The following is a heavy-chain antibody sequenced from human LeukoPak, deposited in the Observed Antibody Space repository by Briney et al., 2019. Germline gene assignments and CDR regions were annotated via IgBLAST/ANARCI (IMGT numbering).Heavy chain of an antibody. D-gene: IGHD2-2*01. V-gene: IGHV4-34*01. CDR2: INHSGST. CDR1: GGSFSGYY. J-gene: IGHJ5*02. CDR3: ARGLGEDIVVVPAASVFDP. Sequence: SETLSLTCAVYGGSFSGYYWSWIRQPPGKGLEWIGEINHSGSTNYNPSLKSRVTISVDTSKNQFSLKLSSVTAADTAVYYCARGLGEDIVVVPAASVFDPWGQGTLVTVSS.